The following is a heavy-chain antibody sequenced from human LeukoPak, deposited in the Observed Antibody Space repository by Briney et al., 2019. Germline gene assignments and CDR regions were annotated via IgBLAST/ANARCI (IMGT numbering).Heavy chain of an antibody. CDR2: IFHTGST. CDR1: GSTLSDHN. CDR3: ARDHSSSSEDY. V-gene: IGHV4-38-2*02. J-gene: IGHJ4*02. D-gene: IGHD6-13*01. Sequence: PGGSLRLSCVASGSTLSDHNMDWIRQPPGKGLEWIGSIFHTGSTYHDPSLKSRVTISVDTSKNQFSLKLNSVTAADTAVYYCARDHSSSSEDYWGQGTLVTVSS.